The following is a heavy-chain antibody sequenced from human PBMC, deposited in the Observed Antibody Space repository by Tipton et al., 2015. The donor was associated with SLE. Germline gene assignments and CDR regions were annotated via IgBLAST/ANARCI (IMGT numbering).Heavy chain of an antibody. CDR2: ISSSGSTI. Sequence: SLRLSCAASGFTFSSYEMNWVRQAPGKGLEWVSYISSSGSTIYYADSVRGRFTISRDNAKNSLFLQMNSLRAEDTAVYYCARVVPAAIPSRGPIGWNYAYYYYMDVWGKGTTVTVSS. J-gene: IGHJ6*03. CDR3: ARVVPAAIPSRGPIGWNYAYYYYMDV. V-gene: IGHV3-48*03. CDR1: GFTFSSYE. D-gene: IGHD2-2*02.